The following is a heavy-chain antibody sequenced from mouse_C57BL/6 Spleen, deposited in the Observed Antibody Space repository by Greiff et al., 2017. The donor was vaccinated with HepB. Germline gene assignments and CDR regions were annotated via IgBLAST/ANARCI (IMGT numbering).Heavy chain of an antibody. CDR2: IDPSDSYT. CDR1: GYTFTSYW. Sequence: QVQLQQPGAELVKPGASVKLSCKASGYTFTSYWMQWVKQRPGQGLEWIGEIDPSDSYTNYNQKFKGKATLTVDTSSSTAYMQLSSLTSEDSAVYYGARPLTTVVATGAMDYWGQGTSVTVSS. D-gene: IGHD1-1*01. CDR3: ARPLTTVVATGAMDY. V-gene: IGHV1-50*01. J-gene: IGHJ4*01.